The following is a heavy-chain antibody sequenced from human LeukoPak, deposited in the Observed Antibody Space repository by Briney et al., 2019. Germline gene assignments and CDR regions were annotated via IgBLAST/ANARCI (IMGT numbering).Heavy chain of an antibody. V-gene: IGHV3-21*01. CDR2: INNDGSYI. CDR1: GFIFSSSA. CDR3: AKDHRYCSSTSCYFDAFDI. D-gene: IGHD2-2*01. J-gene: IGHJ3*02. Sequence: GGSLRLSCAASGFIFSSSAMNWVRQAPGKGLEWVSSINNDGSYIYYAGSVKGRFTISRDNAKNSLYLRLNSLRVEDTAVYYCAKDHRYCSSTSCYFDAFDIWGQGTMVTVSS.